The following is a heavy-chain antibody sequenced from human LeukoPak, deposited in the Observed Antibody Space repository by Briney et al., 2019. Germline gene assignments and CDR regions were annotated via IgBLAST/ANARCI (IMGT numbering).Heavy chain of an antibody. Sequence: SVKVSCKASGFTFTSSAMQWVRQARGQRLEWIGWIVVGSGNTNYAQKFQERVTITRDMSTSTAYMERSSLRSEDTAVYYCARSEVVVPAAISDYWGQGTLVTVSS. V-gene: IGHV1-58*02. J-gene: IGHJ4*02. CDR3: ARSEVVVPAAISDY. CDR1: GFTFTSSA. D-gene: IGHD2-2*01. CDR2: IVVGSGNT.